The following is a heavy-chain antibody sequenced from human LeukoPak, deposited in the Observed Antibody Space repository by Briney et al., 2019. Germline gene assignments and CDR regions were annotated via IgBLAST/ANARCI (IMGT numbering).Heavy chain of an antibody. CDR2: ISYDGSNK. CDR3: ARGIPNSYGKDY. D-gene: IGHD3-16*01. CDR1: GFTFSSYA. V-gene: IGHV3-30-3*01. J-gene: IGHJ4*02. Sequence: PGGSLRLSCAASGFTFSSYAMHWVRQAPGKGLEWVAVISYDGSNKYYADSVKGRSTISRDNAKNTVYLQMNSLRGEDTAVYYCARGIPNSYGKDYWGQGTLVTVSS.